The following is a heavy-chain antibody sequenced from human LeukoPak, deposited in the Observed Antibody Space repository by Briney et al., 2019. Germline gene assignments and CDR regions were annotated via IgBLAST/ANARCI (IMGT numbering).Heavy chain of an antibody. Sequence: SETLSLTCTVSGGSICSYYWSWIRQPPGKGLEWIGYIYYSGSTNYNPSLKSRVTISVDTSKNQFSLKLSSVTAADTAVYYCARETLYRAFDIWGQGTMVTVSS. CDR2: IYYSGST. J-gene: IGHJ3*02. CDR1: GGSICSYY. CDR3: ARETLYRAFDI. V-gene: IGHV4-59*01.